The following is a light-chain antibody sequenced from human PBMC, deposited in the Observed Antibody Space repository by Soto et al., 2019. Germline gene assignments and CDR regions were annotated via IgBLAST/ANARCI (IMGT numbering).Light chain of an antibody. V-gene: IGLV1-40*01. J-gene: IGLJ3*02. Sequence: QSVLTQPPSVSGAPGQRVTISCTGRSSDIGAGYDVHWYQQLPGTAPKLLIYGDNNRPSGVPDRFSGSKSGTSASLAITGLQAEDVADYYCQSYDSSLSDWVFGGGTKVTVL. CDR2: GDN. CDR3: QSYDSSLSDWV. CDR1: SSDIGAGYD.